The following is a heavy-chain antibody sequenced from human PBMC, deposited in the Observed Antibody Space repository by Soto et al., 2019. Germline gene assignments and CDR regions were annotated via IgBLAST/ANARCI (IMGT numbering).Heavy chain of an antibody. J-gene: IGHJ4*02. Sequence: QITLKESGPTLVKPTQTLTLTCTFSGFSLSTSGVGVGWIRQPPGKALEWLALSYWDDDKRYSPSLKSRLTITKDTSKIQVVLTMTNMDPVDTATYYCAYSGAAPPRDYWCQGTLVTVSS. CDR1: GFSLSTSGVG. V-gene: IGHV2-5*02. D-gene: IGHD6-13*01. CDR2: SYWDDDK. CDR3: AYSGAAPPRDY.